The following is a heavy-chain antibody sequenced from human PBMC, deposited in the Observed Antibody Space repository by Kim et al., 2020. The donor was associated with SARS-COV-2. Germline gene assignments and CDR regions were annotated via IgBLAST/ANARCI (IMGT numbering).Heavy chain of an antibody. J-gene: IGHJ4*02. CDR2: ISSNGGST. Sequence: GGSLRLSCSASGFTFSSYAMHWVRQAPGKGLEYVSAISSNGGSTYYADSVKGRFTISRDNSKNTLYLQMSSLRAEDTAVYYCVKDREYSYGYFSFIDYWGQGTLVTVSS. D-gene: IGHD5-18*01. CDR1: GFTFSSYA. V-gene: IGHV3-64D*09. CDR3: VKDREYSYGYFSFIDY.